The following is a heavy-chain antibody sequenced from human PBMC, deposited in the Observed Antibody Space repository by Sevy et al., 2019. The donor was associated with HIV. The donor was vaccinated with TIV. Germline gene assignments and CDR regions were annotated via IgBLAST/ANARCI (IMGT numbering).Heavy chain of an antibody. CDR2: ISGSGGST. Sequence: GGSLRLSCAASGFTFSSYAMSWVRQAPGKGLEWVSAISGSGGSTYYADSVKGRFTISREYSKNTLYLQMNSLRAEDTAVYYCAKDELYYYDSSGYSRGRDDAFDIWGQGTMVTVSS. V-gene: IGHV3-23*01. CDR1: GFTFSSYA. CDR3: AKDELYYYDSSGYSRGRDDAFDI. J-gene: IGHJ3*02. D-gene: IGHD3-22*01.